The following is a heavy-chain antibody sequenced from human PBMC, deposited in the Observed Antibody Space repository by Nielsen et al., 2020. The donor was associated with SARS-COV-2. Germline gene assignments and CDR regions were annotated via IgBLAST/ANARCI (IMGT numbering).Heavy chain of an antibody. J-gene: IGHJ6*04. CDR3: ARGAVYYYDSSGYYGAPYV. CDR1: GGSISSGGYY. Sequence: SETLSLTCNVSGGSISSGGYYWSWIRQPPGKGLEWIGYIYYSGSTNYNPSLKSRVTISVDTSKNQFSLKLSSVTAADTAVYYCARGAVYYYDSSGYYGAPYVWGKGTTVTVSS. CDR2: IYYSGST. V-gene: IGHV4-61*08. D-gene: IGHD3-22*01.